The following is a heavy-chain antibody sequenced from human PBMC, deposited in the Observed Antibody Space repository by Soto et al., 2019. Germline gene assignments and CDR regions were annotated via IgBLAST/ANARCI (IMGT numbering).Heavy chain of an antibody. J-gene: IGHJ6*02. Sequence: GGSLRLSCRASGLAFGNYAMNWVRQVPGRGLEWVAGVSTNGRSTYYADSVRGRFTISRDNSKITVYLQMNSLRAEDTAVYYCAKDRAFNYFYGMDAWGQGTTVTVSS. V-gene: IGHV3-23*01. CDR1: GLAFGNYA. CDR3: AKDRAFNYFYGMDA. CDR2: VSTNGRST. D-gene: IGHD3-10*01.